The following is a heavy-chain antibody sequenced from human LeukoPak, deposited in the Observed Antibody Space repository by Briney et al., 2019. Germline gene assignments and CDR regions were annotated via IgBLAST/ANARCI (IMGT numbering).Heavy chain of an antibody. J-gene: IGHJ4*02. V-gene: IGHV3-23*01. CDR1: GFTFSNYA. Sequence: GGSLRLSCATSGFTFSNYAVSWVRQAPGKGLEWVSSISGSGGTTYYADSVKGRFTISRDNSKNTVYLQMNSVRAEDTAVYYCARTYSGESGYDFLFHYWGQGTLVTVSS. CDR2: ISGSGGTT. D-gene: IGHD5-12*01. CDR3: ARTYSGESGYDFLFHY.